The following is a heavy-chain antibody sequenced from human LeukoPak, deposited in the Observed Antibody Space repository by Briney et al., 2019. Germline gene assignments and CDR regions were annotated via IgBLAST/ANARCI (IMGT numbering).Heavy chain of an antibody. V-gene: IGHV3-74*01. CDR3: ASEPIPYDSSGYYYY. CDR1: GFTFSSYA. J-gene: IGHJ4*02. D-gene: IGHD3-22*01. CDR2: INSDGSST. Sequence: GGSLRLSCAASGFTFSSYAMSWVRQAPGKGLVWVSRINSDGSSTSYADSVKGRFTISRDNAKNTLYLQMNSLRAEDTAVYYCASEPIPYDSSGYYYYWGQGTLVTVSS.